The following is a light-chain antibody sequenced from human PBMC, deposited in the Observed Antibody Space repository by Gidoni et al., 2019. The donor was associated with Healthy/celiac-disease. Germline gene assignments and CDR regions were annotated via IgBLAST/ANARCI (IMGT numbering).Light chain of an antibody. Sequence: DIQMHQSPSTLSASVGDRVTITCRASQSISSWLAWYQQKPGKAPKLLIYNAASLESGVPSWFSGSGSGTEFTLTISSLQRDDFATYYCQQYNSYPWTFXQXTKVEIK. CDR1: QSISSW. CDR2: NAA. CDR3: QQYNSYPWT. J-gene: IGKJ1*01. V-gene: IGKV1-5*03.